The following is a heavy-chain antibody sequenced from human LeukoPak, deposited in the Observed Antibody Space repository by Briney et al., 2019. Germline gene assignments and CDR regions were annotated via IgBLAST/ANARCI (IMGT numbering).Heavy chain of an antibody. J-gene: IGHJ4*02. CDR1: GYTFTSYG. D-gene: IGHD3-22*01. Sequence: ASVKVSCKASGYTFTSYGISWVRQAPGQGLEWMGWISAYNGNTNYAQKLQGRVTMTTDTSTSTAYMELRSLRSDDTAVYYCARRSYYYDSSGYRIDYWGQGTLVTVSS. CDR2: ISAYNGNT. CDR3: ARRSYYYDSSGYRIDY. V-gene: IGHV1-18*01.